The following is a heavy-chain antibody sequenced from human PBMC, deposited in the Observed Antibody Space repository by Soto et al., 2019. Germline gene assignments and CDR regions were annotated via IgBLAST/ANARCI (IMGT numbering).Heavy chain of an antibody. Sequence: PGGSLRLSCAASGFTVSSNYMSWVRQAPGKGLEWVSVIYSGGSTYYADSVKGRFTISRHNSKNTLYLQMNSLRAEDTAVYYCARGFGYTRWGDAFDIWGQGTMVTVS. J-gene: IGHJ3*02. V-gene: IGHV3-53*04. CDR2: IYSGGST. CDR3: ARGFGYTRWGDAFDI. D-gene: IGHD6-13*01. CDR1: GFTVSSNY.